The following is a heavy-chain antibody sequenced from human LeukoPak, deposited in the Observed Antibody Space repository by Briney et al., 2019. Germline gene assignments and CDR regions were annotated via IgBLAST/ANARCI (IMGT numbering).Heavy chain of an antibody. CDR2: INHSGST. D-gene: IGHD3-22*01. CDR3: ARTTRPNYYDSSGYSH. CDR1: GGSFCGYY. J-gene: IGHJ4*02. Sequence: SETLSLTCAVYGGSFCGYYWSWIRQPPGKGLEWIGEINHSGSTNYNPSLKSRVTISVDTSKNQFSLKLSSVTAADTAVYYCARTTRPNYYDSSGYSHWGQGTLVTVSS. V-gene: IGHV4-34*01.